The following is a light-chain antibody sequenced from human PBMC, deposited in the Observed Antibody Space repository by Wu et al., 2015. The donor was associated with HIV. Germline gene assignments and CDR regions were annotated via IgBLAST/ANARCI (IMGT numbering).Light chain of an antibody. CDR1: QSVDSQ. Sequence: EIVLTQSPATLSLSPGERATLSCRASQSVDSQQIGWYQQRPGQSPSLLIYDASNRATGIPARFSGSGSGTDFTLTISSLEPEDFAVYYCQQRSSWPITFGGGTKVEIK. J-gene: IGKJ4*01. V-gene: IGKV3-11*01. CDR3: QQRSSWPIT. CDR2: DAS.